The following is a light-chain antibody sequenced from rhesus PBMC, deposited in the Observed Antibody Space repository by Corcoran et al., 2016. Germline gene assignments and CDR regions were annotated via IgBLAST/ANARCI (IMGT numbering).Light chain of an antibody. J-gene: IGKJ1*01. V-gene: IGKV3-24*04. Sequence: ETVLTQSPATLSLSPGERAALSCRASLSVGSYLAWYQQKPGQAPRLLIYEASSRATGIPDRVSGSGSGTDFTLTINNLGPEDVGISYCQQSKNLWTFGQGTKVEIK. CDR3: QQSKNLWT. CDR2: EAS. CDR1: LSVGSY.